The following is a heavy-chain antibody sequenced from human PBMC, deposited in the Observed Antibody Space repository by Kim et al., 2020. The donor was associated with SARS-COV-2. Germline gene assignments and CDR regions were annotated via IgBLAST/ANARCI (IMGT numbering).Heavy chain of an antibody. CDR3: TRGGMYSSWYDY. CDR1: GFTFSTYS. Sequence: GGSLRLSCAASGFTFSTYSMNWVRQAPGKGLEWVSSISSSSSYIFYADSVKGRFTISRDNAKNSLYLQMNSLRAEDTAVYYCTRGGMYSSWYDYWGQGTLVTVSS. J-gene: IGHJ4*02. D-gene: IGHD6-13*01. CDR2: ISSSSSYI. V-gene: IGHV3-21*01.